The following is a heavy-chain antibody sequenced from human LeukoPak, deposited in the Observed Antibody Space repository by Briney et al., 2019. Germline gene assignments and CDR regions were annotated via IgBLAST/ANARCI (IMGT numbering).Heavy chain of an antibody. CDR2: IYPGDSDT. CDR1: GYSFSNYW. CDR3: ARLPSGGTGVNFDF. D-gene: IGHD1-14*01. J-gene: IGHJ4*02. V-gene: IGHV5-51*01. Sequence: GESLKISYKGSGYSFSNYWIGWVRQMPGKGLELMGIIYPGDSDTKYSPSSQGQVTISADKSISTAYLQWSSLKASDTAMYYCARLPSGGTGVNFDFWGQGTLVTVSS.